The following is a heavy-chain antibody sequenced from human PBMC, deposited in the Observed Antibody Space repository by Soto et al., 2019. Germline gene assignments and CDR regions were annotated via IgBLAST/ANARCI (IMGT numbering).Heavy chain of an antibody. V-gene: IGHV4-59*08. CDR1: GGSISSYD. CDR2: IYYSGST. CDR3: ARRAPGGYCSGGSCYQTPRVDYYHYYMDV. J-gene: IGHJ6*03. D-gene: IGHD2-15*01. Sequence: SETLSLTCTVSGGSISSYDWSWIRQPPGKGLEWIGYIYYSGSTNYNPSLKSRVTISVDTSKNQFSLKLSSVTAADTAVYYCARRAPGGYCSGGSCYQTPRVDYYHYYMDVWGKGTTVTVSS.